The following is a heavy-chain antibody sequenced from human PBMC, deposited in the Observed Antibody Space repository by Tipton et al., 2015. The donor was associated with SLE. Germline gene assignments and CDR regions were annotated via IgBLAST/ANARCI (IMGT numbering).Heavy chain of an antibody. CDR2: MYYGGNT. V-gene: IGHV4-39*07. Sequence: TLSLTCSVSGGSITSDSYYWGWIRQPPGMGLEWIGSMYYGGNTYYNPSLKSRVTISVDTSKNQFSLKLSSVTAADTAVYYCARGPIEGYYYYYMDVWGKGTTVTVSS. CDR1: GGSITSDSYY. J-gene: IGHJ6*03. D-gene: IGHD1-26*01. CDR3: ARGPIEGYYYYYMDV.